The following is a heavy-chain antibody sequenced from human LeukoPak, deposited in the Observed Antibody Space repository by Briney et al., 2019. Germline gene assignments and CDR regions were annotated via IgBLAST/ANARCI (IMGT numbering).Heavy chain of an antibody. V-gene: IGHV3-23*01. D-gene: IGHD4-17*01. CDR3: ARDQDYGDYESFDL. CDR1: GFTFSSYA. J-gene: IGHJ2*01. CDR2: ISGSGGST. Sequence: GGSLRLSCAASGFTFSSYAMSWVRQAPGKGLEWVSAISGSGGSTYYADSVKGRVTISRDNAKKSVYLQMNSLRAEDTAVYYCARDQDYGDYESFDLWGRGTLVTVSS.